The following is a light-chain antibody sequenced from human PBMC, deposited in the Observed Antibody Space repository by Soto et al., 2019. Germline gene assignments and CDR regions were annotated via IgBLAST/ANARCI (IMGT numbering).Light chain of an antibody. CDR1: ALPKQY. CDR2: KDS. CDR3: QSADSSWVV. J-gene: IGLJ2*01. V-gene: IGLV3-25*03. Sequence: SYELTQPPSVSVSPGQTARITCSGDALPKQYAYWYQQKPGQAPVLVIYKDSERPSGIPERFSGSSSGTTVTLTISGVQAEDEADYYCQSADSSWVVFGGGTKVTVL.